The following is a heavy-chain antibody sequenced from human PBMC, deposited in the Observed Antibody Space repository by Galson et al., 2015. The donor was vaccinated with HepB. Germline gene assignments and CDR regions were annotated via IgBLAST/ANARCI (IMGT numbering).Heavy chain of an antibody. CDR3: SKDTAFGVIPAGWFDL. Sequence: SLRLSCAASGCPFNTYALHWLRQAPGKGLEWVAGILHSGSIKYNMDSGKGRFTFSRDNSKNTMYLQMNRLRPEDTAVYCWSKDTAFGVIPAGWFDLWGQGTLVIVSS. CDR1: GCPFNTYA. D-gene: IGHD2-2*01. CDR2: ILHSGSIK. J-gene: IGHJ5*02. V-gene: IGHV3-30*04.